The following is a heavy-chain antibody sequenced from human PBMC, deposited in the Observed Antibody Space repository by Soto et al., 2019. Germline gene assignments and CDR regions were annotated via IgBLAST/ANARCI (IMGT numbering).Heavy chain of an antibody. J-gene: IGHJ6*02. CDR2: ISAYNGNA. Sequence: GASGNGCCGASGEASNSYGIRLARQAPGQGLEWMGWISAYNGNANYAQKLQGRVTMTTDASTSTAYMELRSLRSDDTAVYYCAREAGTSHYYYYGMDFWGQGTTVTGSS. D-gene: IGHD1-1*01. CDR3: AREAGTSHYYYYGMDF. CDR1: GEASNSYG. V-gene: IGHV1-18*04.